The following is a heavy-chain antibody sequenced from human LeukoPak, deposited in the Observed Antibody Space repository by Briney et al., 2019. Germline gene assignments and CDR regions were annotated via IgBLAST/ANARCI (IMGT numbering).Heavy chain of an antibody. Sequence: ASVKVSCKASGGTFSSYAISWVRQAPGQGLEWMGGIIPIFGTANYAQKFQGRVTITADESTSTAYMELSSLRSEDTAVYYCARSYCRRSTSCYMYYYYGMDVWGQGTTVTVSS. D-gene: IGHD2-2*02. CDR3: ARSYCRRSTSCYMYYYYGMDV. V-gene: IGHV1-69*13. CDR2: IIPIFGTA. J-gene: IGHJ6*02. CDR1: GGTFSSYA.